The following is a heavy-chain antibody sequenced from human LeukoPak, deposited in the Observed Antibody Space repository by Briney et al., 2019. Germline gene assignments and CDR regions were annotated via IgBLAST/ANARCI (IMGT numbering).Heavy chain of an antibody. D-gene: IGHD6-13*01. Sequence: PSETVSLTCTVSGGTISSSSYYWGWIRQPPGKGLEWIGSIYYSGSTYYNPSLKSRVTISVDTSKNQFSLKLSSVTAADTAVYYCARGIAAAGPFDYWGQGTLVTVSS. CDR3: ARGIAAAGPFDY. CDR2: IYYSGST. J-gene: IGHJ4*02. V-gene: IGHV4-39*01. CDR1: GGTISSSSYY.